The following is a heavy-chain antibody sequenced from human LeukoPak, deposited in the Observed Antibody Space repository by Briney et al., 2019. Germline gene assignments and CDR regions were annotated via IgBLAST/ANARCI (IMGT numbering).Heavy chain of an antibody. D-gene: IGHD3-10*01. J-gene: IGHJ5*02. CDR3: ARDRGPISGWFDP. CDR2: IKQDGSEK. CDR1: GFTFSRYR. Sequence: GGSLRLSCAASGFTFSRYRMSWVRQAPGKGLEWVANIKQDGSEKYYVDSVKGRFTISRDNAKNSLYLQMNSLRAEDTAVYYCARDRGPISGWFDPWGQGTLVTVSS. V-gene: IGHV3-7*01.